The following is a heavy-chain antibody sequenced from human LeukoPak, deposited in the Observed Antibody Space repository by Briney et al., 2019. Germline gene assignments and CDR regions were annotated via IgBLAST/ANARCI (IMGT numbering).Heavy chain of an antibody. V-gene: IGHV3-53*01. CDR3: ARGPAGYN. J-gene: IGHJ4*02. Sequence: GGSVRLSCAASGFTVSSNHMSGVRQAPGKGLEWVSVIYSGGSTDYADSVKGRFTISRDNLKNTLYLQMNSLRAEDTAVYYCARGPAGYNWGQRTLVTFPS. CDR2: IYSGGST. CDR1: GFTVSSNH. D-gene: IGHD1-1*01.